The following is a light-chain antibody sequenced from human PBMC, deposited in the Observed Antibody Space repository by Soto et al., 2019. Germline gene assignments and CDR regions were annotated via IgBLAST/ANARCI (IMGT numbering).Light chain of an antibody. CDR1: QSVSSSY. V-gene: IGKV3-20*01. CDR2: GAS. CDR3: QQYVGSSRT. Sequence: EIMMTQYPATPSVSPGERATRSCRASQSVSSSYLAWYQQKPGQAPRLLIYGASSRATGTPDRFSGSGSGTDFTLTISRLEPEDFAVYHCQQYVGSSRTFGQGTKV. J-gene: IGKJ1*01.